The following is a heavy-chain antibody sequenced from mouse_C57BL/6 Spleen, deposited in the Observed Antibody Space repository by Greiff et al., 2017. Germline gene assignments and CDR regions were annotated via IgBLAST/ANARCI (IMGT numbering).Heavy chain of an antibody. J-gene: IGHJ1*03. CDR1: GYTFTDYY. Sequence: EVQLQQSGPELVKPGASVKISCKASGYTFTDYYMNWVKQSHGKSLEWIGDINPNNGGTSYNQKFKGKATLTVDKSSSTAYMELRSLTSENSAVYFCARDWDWYCEVWGTGTTVTVSS. D-gene: IGHD4-1*01. CDR3: ARDWDWYCEV. CDR2: INPNNGGT. V-gene: IGHV1-26*01.